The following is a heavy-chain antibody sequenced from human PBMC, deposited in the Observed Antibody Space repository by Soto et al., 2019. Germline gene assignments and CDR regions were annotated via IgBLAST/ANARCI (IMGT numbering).Heavy chain of an antibody. D-gene: IGHD3-22*01. J-gene: IGHJ6*02. Sequence: PGGSLRLSCAASGFTFSSYSMNWVRQAPGKGLEWVSSISSSSSYIYYADSVKGRFTISRDNAKNSLYLQMNSLRAEDTAVYYCASRRTYYYDSSGYYRPYYYYGMDVWGQGTTVTVSS. CDR3: ASRRTYYYDSSGYYRPYYYYGMDV. CDR2: ISSSSSYI. CDR1: GFTFSSYS. V-gene: IGHV3-21*01.